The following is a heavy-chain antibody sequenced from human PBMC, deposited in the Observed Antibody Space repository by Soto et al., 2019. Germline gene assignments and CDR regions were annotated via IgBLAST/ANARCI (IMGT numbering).Heavy chain of an antibody. CDR2: TYYRSKWYN. CDR3: ARPRRLVGLSLSRYYYGMDV. J-gene: IGHJ6*02. Sequence: SQTLSLTCAISGDGVSSNSAAWNWIRQSPSRGLEWLGRTYYRSKWYNDYAVSVKSRITINPDTSKNQFSLQLNSVTPEDTAVYYCARPRRLVGLSLSRYYYGMDVWGQGTTVTVSS. V-gene: IGHV6-1*01. CDR1: GDGVSSNSAA. D-gene: IGHD6-6*01.